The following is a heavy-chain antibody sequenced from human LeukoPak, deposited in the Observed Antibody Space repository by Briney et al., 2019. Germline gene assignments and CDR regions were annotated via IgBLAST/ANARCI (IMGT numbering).Heavy chain of an antibody. D-gene: IGHD1-26*01. CDR2: ISYNGRNE. Sequence: GGSLGLSCAASGFTFSSYGMRWVRQAPGKGLEWVAVISYNGRNEYYADTVKGRFTVSRDNSKNTLYPQMNSLRAEDTAVYYCAKLENSGSPPAFDHWGQGILVTVSS. CDR3: AKLENSGSPPAFDH. J-gene: IGHJ4*02. V-gene: IGHV3-30*18. CDR1: GFTFSSYG.